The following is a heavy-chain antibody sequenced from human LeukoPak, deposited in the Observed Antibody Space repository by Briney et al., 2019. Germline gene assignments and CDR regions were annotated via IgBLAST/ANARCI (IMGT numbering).Heavy chain of an antibody. J-gene: IGHJ4*02. CDR1: GYSISSGYY. Sequence: SETLSLTCTVSGYSISSGYYWGWIRQPPGKGLEWIGSIYHSGSTYYNPSLKSRVTISVDTSKNQFSLKLSSVTAADTAVYYCARRLAGTGDYWGQGTLVTVSS. CDR3: ARRLAGTGDY. CDR2: IYHSGST. D-gene: IGHD2-8*02. V-gene: IGHV4-38-2*02.